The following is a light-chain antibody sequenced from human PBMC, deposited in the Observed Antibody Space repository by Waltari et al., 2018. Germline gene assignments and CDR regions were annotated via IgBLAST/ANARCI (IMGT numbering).Light chain of an antibody. CDR2: LGS. Sequence: DVVMTQSPLPLPVTPGEPASISCRSSQSPLHSNGYNSLDWYLQKPGPSPQLLIYLGSNRASGVPDRFSGSGSGTDFTLKISRVEAEDVGVYYCIQALQTPLTFGPGTKVDI. J-gene: IGKJ3*01. V-gene: IGKV2-28*01. CDR3: IQALQTPLT. CDR1: QSPLHSNGYNS.